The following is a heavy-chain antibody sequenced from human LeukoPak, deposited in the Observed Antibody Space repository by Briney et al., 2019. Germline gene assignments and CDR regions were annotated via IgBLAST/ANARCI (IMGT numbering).Heavy chain of an antibody. J-gene: IGHJ3*01. CDR2: IYPIDSDT. D-gene: IGHD2-21*01. Sequence: KVGESLKISCKGSGYSFTNYWIGWVRQMPGKGLEWMGIIYPIDSDTRYSPSFRGQVTFSADKSISTAYLQWSSLKASDTAMYYCARPSAYGEDAFDVWGQGTMVTVSS. V-gene: IGHV5-51*01. CDR1: GYSFTNYW. CDR3: ARPSAYGEDAFDV.